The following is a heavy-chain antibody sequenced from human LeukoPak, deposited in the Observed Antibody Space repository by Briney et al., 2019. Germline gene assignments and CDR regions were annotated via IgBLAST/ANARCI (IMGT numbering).Heavy chain of an antibody. V-gene: IGHV3-21*01. CDR1: GSSFSTYA. Sequence: GGSLRLSCAASGSSFSTYAMSWVRQAPGKGLEWVSSIDFTSTYIDYADSVKGRFAISRDNAKKSLYLQMNSLRVDDTAVYYCAKDESRVRGVIRDAFDFWGQGTLVTVSS. D-gene: IGHD3-10*01. CDR2: IDFTSTYI. J-gene: IGHJ3*01. CDR3: AKDESRVRGVIRDAFDF.